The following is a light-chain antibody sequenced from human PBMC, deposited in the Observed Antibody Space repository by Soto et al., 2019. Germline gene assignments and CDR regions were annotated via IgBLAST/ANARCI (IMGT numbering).Light chain of an antibody. CDR2: YDD. CDR1: SSNIGNNA. CDR3: ATWDDRLSGLV. V-gene: IGLV1-36*01. J-gene: IGLJ3*02. Sequence: QSVLTQPPSVSEAPRQRVTISCFGSSSNIGNNAVNWYQQLPGKAPKLLIYYDDLLPSGVSDRFSGSKSGTSASLAISGLQSEDEADYYCATWDDRLSGLVFGGGTKLTVL.